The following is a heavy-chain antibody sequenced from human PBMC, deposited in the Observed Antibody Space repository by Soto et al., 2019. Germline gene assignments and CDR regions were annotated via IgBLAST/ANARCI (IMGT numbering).Heavy chain of an antibody. V-gene: IGHV3-23*01. CDR1: GFTFSSYA. J-gene: IGHJ3*02. CDR3: AKDLPSTPLTYSSGWYVAFDI. CDR2: ISGSGGST. D-gene: IGHD6-19*01. Sequence: GGSLRLSCAASGFTFSSYAMSWVRQAPGKGLEWVSAISGSGGSTYYADSVKGRFTISRDNSKNTLYLQMNSLRAEDTAVYYCAKDLPSTPLTYSSGWYVAFDIWGQGTMVTVS.